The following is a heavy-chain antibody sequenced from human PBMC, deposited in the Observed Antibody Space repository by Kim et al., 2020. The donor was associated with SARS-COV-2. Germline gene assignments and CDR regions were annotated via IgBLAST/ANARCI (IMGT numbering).Heavy chain of an antibody. J-gene: IGHJ5*02. CDR3: ARDSLLEGFDP. D-gene: IGHD2-15*01. CDR2: IYYSGST. V-gene: IGHV4-30-4*01. CDR1: GGSISSGDYY. Sequence: SETLSLTCTVSGGSISSGDYYWSWIRQPPGKGLEWIGYIYYSGSTYYNPSLKSRVTISVDTSKNQFSLKLSSVTAADTAVYYCARDSLLEGFDPWGQGTLVTVSS.